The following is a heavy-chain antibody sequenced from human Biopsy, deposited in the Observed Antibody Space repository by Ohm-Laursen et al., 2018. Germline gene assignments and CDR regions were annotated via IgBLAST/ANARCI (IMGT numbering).Heavy chain of an antibody. CDR1: GDSISTYC. CDR2: VYYTGST. D-gene: IGHD3-22*01. V-gene: IGHV4-59*01. J-gene: IGHJ2*01. Sequence: SDTLSLTCTVSGDSISTYCWSWVRQPPGKGLEWIGYVYYTGSTVYNPSLQSRVTISVDTSKNHFSLRLRSVTPADTAIYYCARDRGYYSDRTVPGYFDLWGRGTLVTVSS. CDR3: ARDRGYYSDRTVPGYFDL.